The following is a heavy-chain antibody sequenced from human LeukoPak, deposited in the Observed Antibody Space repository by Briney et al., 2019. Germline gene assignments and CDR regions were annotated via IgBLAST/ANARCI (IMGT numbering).Heavy chain of an antibody. Sequence: SETLSLSCAVSGGSISSGGYSWSWIRQPPGKGLEWIGYIYHSGSTYYNPSLKSRVTISVDRSKNQFSLKLSSVTAADTAVYYCARGLDAVYRYGMDVWGQGTTFTVSS. CDR1: GGSISSGGYS. D-gene: IGHD2-2*01. CDR3: ARGLDAVYRYGMDV. CDR2: IYHSGST. V-gene: IGHV4-30-2*01. J-gene: IGHJ6*02.